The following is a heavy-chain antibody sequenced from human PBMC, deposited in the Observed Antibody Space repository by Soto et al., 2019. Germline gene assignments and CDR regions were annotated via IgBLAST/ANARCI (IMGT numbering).Heavy chain of an antibody. Sequence: SETLSLTCAVSGGSISSGGYSWSWIRQPPGKGLEWIGYIYHSGSTYYNPSLKSRVTISVDRSKNQFSLKLSSVTAADTAVYYCARDPREPNLRYWGQGTLVTVSS. D-gene: IGHD4-17*01. J-gene: IGHJ4*02. CDR2: IYHSGST. CDR1: GGSISSGGYS. CDR3: ARDPREPNLRY. V-gene: IGHV4-30-2*01.